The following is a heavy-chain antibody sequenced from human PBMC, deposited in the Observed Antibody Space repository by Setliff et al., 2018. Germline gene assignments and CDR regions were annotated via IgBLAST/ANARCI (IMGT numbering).Heavy chain of an antibody. Sequence: TSETLSLTCAVYGDSFSDYYWSWVRQPPGKGLEWIEEINHRGSTNYNPSLKGRDTISVDTSRNQFSLKLSSVTAADTALYFCARDNPILGATDYWGQGALVTVSS. D-gene: IGHD1-26*01. J-gene: IGHJ4*02. CDR1: GDSFSDYY. CDR2: INHRGST. V-gene: IGHV4-34*01. CDR3: ARDNPILGATDY.